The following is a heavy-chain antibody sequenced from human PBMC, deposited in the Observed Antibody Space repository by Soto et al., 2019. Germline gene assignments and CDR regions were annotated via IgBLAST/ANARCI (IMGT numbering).Heavy chain of an antibody. CDR3: ARAVGDPLYYLDY. D-gene: IGHD6-19*01. CDR2: TDYSGNT. CDR1: SDSISSYY. Sequence: QVQLQESGPGLVRPSETLSLTCTVSSDSISSYYWIWIRQSPANGLEWIGYTDYSGNTNYNPSLKSRVTISGDTSKNQFSLRLSSVTAADKAVYYGARAVGDPLYYLDYWGQGTLVTVSS. V-gene: IGHV4-59*08. J-gene: IGHJ4*02.